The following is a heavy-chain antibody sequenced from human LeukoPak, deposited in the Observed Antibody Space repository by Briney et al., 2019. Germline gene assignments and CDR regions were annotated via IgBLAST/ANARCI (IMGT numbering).Heavy chain of an antibody. V-gene: IGHV3-23*01. Sequence: GGSLRLSCAASGFTFSSYAMSWVRQAPGKGLEWDSAISGSGGSTYYADSVKGRFTISRDNSKNTLYLQMNSLRAEDTAVYYCAKRSVEWLLYFVYWGQGTLVTVSS. J-gene: IGHJ4*02. D-gene: IGHD3-3*01. CDR3: AKRSVEWLLYFVY. CDR1: GFTFSSYA. CDR2: ISGSGGST.